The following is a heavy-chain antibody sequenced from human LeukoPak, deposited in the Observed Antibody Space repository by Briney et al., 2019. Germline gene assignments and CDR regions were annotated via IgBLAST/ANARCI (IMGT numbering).Heavy chain of an antibody. D-gene: IGHD3-22*01. Sequence: GGSLRLSCVASGFTFSNYAMSWVRQAPGKGLEWVSGISGSDNSASSADSVRGRFTISRDNSKNTVYLQMNSLRTEDTAVYYCAKGLASGYHHPFDFWGQGTLVTVSS. CDR1: GFTFSNYA. CDR2: ISGSDNSA. J-gene: IGHJ4*02. V-gene: IGHV3-23*01. CDR3: AKGLASGYHHPFDF.